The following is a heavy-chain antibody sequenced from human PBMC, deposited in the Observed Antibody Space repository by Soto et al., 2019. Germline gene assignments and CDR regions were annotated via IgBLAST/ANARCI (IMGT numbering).Heavy chain of an antibody. D-gene: IGHD6-13*01. Sequence: QVQLQESGPGLVKPSQTLSLTCTVSGASISSGDYYWSWIRQYPGTGLEWIGYIHNSGNTYYNPALKSRVSISMDTSRNQFALQLYSVIAADTSVYYCARTTTLVNRPSDIGLCGRGSLVTISS. CDR1: GASISSGDYY. J-gene: IGHJ2*01. CDR3: ARTTTLVNRPSDIGL. V-gene: IGHV4-31*03. CDR2: IHNSGNT.